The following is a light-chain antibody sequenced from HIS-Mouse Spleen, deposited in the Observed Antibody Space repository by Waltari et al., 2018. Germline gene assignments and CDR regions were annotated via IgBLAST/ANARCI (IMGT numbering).Light chain of an antibody. J-gene: IGLJ3*02. CDR2: EGS. CDR3: CSYAGSSTWV. V-gene: IGLV2-23*01. CDR1: SSDVGSYNL. Sequence: QSALTQPASVSGSPGQSITISCTGTSSDVGSYNLVSWYQQHPGKAPKHVIYEGSKRPSGVSNRVSGSKSGNTASLTISGLQAEDEADYYCCSYAGSSTWVFGGGTKLTVL.